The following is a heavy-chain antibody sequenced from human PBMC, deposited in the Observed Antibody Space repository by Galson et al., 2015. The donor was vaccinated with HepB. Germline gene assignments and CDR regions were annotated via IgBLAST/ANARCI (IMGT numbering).Heavy chain of an antibody. CDR3: ARPKDIVVVPAAIPQVPYYFDY. Sequence: SLRLSCAASGFTFSDYYMSWIRQAPGKGLEWVSYISSSGSTIYYADSVKGRFTISRENAKNSLYLQMNSLRAEDTAVYYCARPKDIVVVPAAIPQVPYYFDYWGQGTLVTVSS. J-gene: IGHJ4*02. CDR2: ISSSGSTI. V-gene: IGHV3-11*01. CDR1: GFTFSDYY. D-gene: IGHD2-2*02.